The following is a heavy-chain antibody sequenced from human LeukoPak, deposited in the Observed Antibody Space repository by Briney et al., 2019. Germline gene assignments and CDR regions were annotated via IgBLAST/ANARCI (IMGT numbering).Heavy chain of an antibody. V-gene: IGHV4-39*07. CDR1: GHSLSGSSYS. D-gene: IGHD3-10*01. CDR3: ARDFGAGSYRYGMDV. CDR2: IYNVGSTGNT. Sequence: SETLSLTCTVSGHSLSGSSYSWGWIRQPPGKGLEWIGCIYNVGSTGNTHYNPSLKSRLTISEDTSKNQFSLRLSSVTAADTAVYCCARDFGAGSYRYGMDVWGQGTAVTVSS. J-gene: IGHJ6*02.